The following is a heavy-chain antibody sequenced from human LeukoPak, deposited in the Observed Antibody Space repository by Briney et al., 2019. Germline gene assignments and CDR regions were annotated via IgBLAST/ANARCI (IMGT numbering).Heavy chain of an antibody. J-gene: IGHJ6*02. CDR3: ARTPYSSGWYGDYYGMGV. D-gene: IGHD6-19*01. V-gene: IGHV4-59*01. CDR2: IYYSGST. CDR1: GGSISSYY. Sequence: SETLSLTCTVSGGSISSYYWSWIRQPPGKGLEWIGYIYYSGSTNYNPSLKSRVTISVDTSKNQFSLKLSSVTAADTAVYYCARTPYSSGWYGDYYGMGVWGQGTTVTVSS.